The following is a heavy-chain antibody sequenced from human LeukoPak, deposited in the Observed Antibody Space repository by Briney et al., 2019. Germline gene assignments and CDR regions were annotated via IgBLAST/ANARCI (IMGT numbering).Heavy chain of an antibody. CDR1: GYTFTDYY. D-gene: IGHD3-22*01. J-gene: IGHJ4*02. CDR2: VDPEDGET. V-gene: IGHV1-69-2*01. CDR3: ATTYYYDSSGYYPPLYYFDY. Sequence: ASVKVSCKVSGYTFTDYYMHWVQQAPGKGLEWMGLVDPEDGETIYAEKFQGRVTITADTSIDTAYMELSSLRSEDTAVYYCATTYYYDSSGYYPPLYYFDYWGQGTLVTVSS.